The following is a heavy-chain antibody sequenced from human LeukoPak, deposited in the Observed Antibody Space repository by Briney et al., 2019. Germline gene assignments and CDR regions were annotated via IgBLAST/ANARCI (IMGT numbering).Heavy chain of an antibody. CDR2: IKSKTDGCTT. CDR3: TPALGRGDCSSTSCHPNWFDP. Sequence: GGSLRLSCAASGFTFSDYFMTWVRQAPGKGLEWVGRIKSKTDGCTTDHAAPVKGRFTISRDDSKNTLYLQMNGLKTEDTAVYYCTPALGRGDCSSTSCHPNWFDPWGQGTLVTVSS. CDR1: GFTFSDYF. V-gene: IGHV3-15*01. D-gene: IGHD2-2*01. J-gene: IGHJ5*02.